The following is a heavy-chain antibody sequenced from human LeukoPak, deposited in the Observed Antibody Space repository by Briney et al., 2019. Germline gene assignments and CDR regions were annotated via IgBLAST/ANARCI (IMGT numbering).Heavy chain of an antibody. V-gene: IGHV3-7*01. CDR3: ARELLGYCSSTSCYTGIDY. CDR1: GLTFSRDW. CDR2: IKQDGGET. J-gene: IGHJ4*02. D-gene: IGHD2-2*02. Sequence: GGSLRLSCEGFGLTFSRDWMSWVRQAPGKGLEWVANIKQDGGETYYGDSVKGRFTISRDNAKNSLYLQMNSLRAEDTAVYYCARELLGYCSSTSCYTGIDYWGQGTLVTVSS.